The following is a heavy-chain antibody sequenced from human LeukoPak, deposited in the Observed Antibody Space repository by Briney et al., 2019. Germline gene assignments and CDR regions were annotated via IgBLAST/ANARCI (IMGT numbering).Heavy chain of an antibody. Sequence: ASVKVSCKASGYTFTSYDINWVRQATGQGLEWMGWMNPNSGNIGYAQKFQGRVTMTRDTSTSTVYMELSSLGSEDTAVYYCARDQGGIDYWGQGTLVTVSS. V-gene: IGHV1-8*01. D-gene: IGHD2-15*01. CDR1: GYTFTSYD. CDR2: MNPNSGNI. CDR3: ARDQGGIDY. J-gene: IGHJ4*02.